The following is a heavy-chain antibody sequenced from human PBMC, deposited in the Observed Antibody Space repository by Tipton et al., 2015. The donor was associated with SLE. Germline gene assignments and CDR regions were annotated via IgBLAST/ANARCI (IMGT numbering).Heavy chain of an antibody. CDR2: IYHSGGT. J-gene: IGHJ6*04. CDR1: SDSISSAGYS. Sequence: LRLSCTISSDSISSAGYSWTWIRQPPGKGLEWIGYIYHSGGTYYNPSLGSRLTISVDTSKDQFSLRLTSVTAADTAVYYCARATDWNLSPDVWGKGTTVTVSS. V-gene: IGHV4-30-2*05. CDR3: ARATDWNLSPDV. D-gene: IGHD1-7*01.